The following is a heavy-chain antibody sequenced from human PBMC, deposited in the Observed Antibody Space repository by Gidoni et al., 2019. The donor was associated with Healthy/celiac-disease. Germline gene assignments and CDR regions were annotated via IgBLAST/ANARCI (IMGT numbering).Heavy chain of an antibody. Sequence: EVQLVESGGGLVQPGGSLRLSCAASGFTFSSYCMSWGRQAPGKGLEWGANIKQDGSEKYYVDSVKGRFTISRDNAKNSLYLQMNSLRAEDTAVYYCARWLGYCSGGSCYPYYYGMDVWGQGTTVTVSS. V-gene: IGHV3-7*01. CDR1: GFTFSSYC. J-gene: IGHJ6*02. CDR2: IKQDGSEK. D-gene: IGHD2-15*01. CDR3: ARWLGYCSGGSCYPYYYGMDV.